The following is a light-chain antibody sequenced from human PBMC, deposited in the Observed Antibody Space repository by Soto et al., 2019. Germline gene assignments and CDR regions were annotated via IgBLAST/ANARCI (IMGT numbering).Light chain of an antibody. CDR1: QSISSW. Sequence: DIPMTQSPSTLSESVGDRVTITCRASQSISSWLAWYQQKPGKAPKLLIYKASSLESGVPSRFSGSGSGTEFTLTISSLQPDDFATYYCQQYNSYAWTFGQGTKVEIK. V-gene: IGKV1-5*03. CDR2: KAS. CDR3: QQYNSYAWT. J-gene: IGKJ1*01.